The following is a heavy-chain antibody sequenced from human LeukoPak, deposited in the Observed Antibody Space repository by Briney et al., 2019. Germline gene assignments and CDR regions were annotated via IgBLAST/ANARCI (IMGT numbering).Heavy chain of an antibody. D-gene: IGHD2-15*01. CDR1: GFTFSNAW. J-gene: IGHJ3*02. V-gene: IGHV3-15*01. CDR3: ASLSSVVVVAATLDDAFDI. Sequence: GGSLRLSCAASGFTFSNAWMSWVRQAPGKGLEWVGRIKSKTDGGTTDYAAPVKGRFTISRDNSKNTLYLQMNSLRAEDTAVYYCASLSSVVVVAATLDDAFDIWGQGTMVTVSS. CDR2: IKSKTDGGTT.